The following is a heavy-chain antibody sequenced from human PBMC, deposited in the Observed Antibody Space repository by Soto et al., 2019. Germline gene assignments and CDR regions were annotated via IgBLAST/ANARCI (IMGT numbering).Heavy chain of an antibody. Sequence: PGESLKISCKGSGYSFTSYWISWVRQMPGKGLEWMGRIDPSDSYTNYSPSFQGHVTISADKSISTAYLQWSSLKASDTAMYYCARLSLGIAAAYCDGMDVSGQGTTVTGSS. CDR1: GYSFTSYW. CDR3: ARLSLGIAAAYCDGMDV. V-gene: IGHV5-10-1*01. J-gene: IGHJ6*02. CDR2: IDPSDSYT. D-gene: IGHD6-13*01.